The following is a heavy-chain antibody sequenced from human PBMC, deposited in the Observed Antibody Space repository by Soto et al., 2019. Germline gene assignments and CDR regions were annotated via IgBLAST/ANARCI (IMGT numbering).Heavy chain of an antibody. CDR1: GGTFSSYA. CDR3: ASTGRGYDWNYYYYGMDV. CDR2: IIPIFGTA. Sequence: ASVKVSCKASGGTFSSYAISWVRQAPGQGLEWMGGIIPIFGTANYAQKFQGRVTITADKSTSTAYMELSSLRSEDTAVYYCASTGRGYDWNYYYYGMDVWGQGTTVTVSS. V-gene: IGHV1-69*06. D-gene: IGHD5-12*01. J-gene: IGHJ6*02.